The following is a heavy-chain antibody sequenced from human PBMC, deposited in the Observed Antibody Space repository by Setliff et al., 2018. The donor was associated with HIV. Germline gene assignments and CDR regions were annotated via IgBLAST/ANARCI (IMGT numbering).Heavy chain of an antibody. V-gene: IGHV3-23*01. CDR2: ISGSGSST. CDR1: GFTFSTYA. J-gene: IGHJ4*01. Sequence: PGGSLRLSCAASGFTFSTYAMGWVRQAPGKGLEWVSSISGSGSSTYYIDSVKGRFTISRDNSRNTLYLQMNGLRAEDTALYYCAKVRPRQRVSAKPPYHLDDWGRGTLVTVSS. D-gene: IGHD6-25*01. CDR3: AKVRPRQRVSAKPPYHLDD.